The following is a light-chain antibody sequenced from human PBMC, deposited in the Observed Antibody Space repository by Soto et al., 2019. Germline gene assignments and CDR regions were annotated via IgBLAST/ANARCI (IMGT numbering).Light chain of an antibody. CDR2: PAS. J-gene: IGKJ2*01. V-gene: IGKV1-39*01. CDR3: QQSYSTPHT. CDR1: QSISSY. Sequence: DIQMTQARSSLSASVGDRVTITCRASQSISSYLNWYQQKPGKAPKLLIYPASSLQSGVPSRFSGSGSGTDFTLTISSLQPEDFATYYCQQSYSTPHTFGQGTKLEIK.